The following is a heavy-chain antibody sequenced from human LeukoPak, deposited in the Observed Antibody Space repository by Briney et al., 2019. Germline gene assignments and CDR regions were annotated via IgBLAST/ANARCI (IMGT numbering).Heavy chain of an antibody. J-gene: IGHJ6*03. CDR3: ARDLEYSSSSGNYYYYMDV. CDR1: GGSISGYY. CDR2: IYYSGST. V-gene: IGHV4-59*12. Sequence: KPSETLSLTCTVSGGSISGYYWNWIRQSPGKGLEWIGHIYYSGSTKYNPSLKSRVTISVDTSKNQFSLKLSSVTAADTAAFYCARDLEYSSSSGNYYYYMDVWGKGTTVTVSS. D-gene: IGHD6-6*01.